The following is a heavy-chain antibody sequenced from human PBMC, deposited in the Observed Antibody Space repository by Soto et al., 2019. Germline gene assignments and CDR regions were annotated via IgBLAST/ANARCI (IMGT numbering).Heavy chain of an antibody. D-gene: IGHD3-10*01. CDR2: IYPSGGST. J-gene: IGHJ4*02. V-gene: IGHV1-46*01. Sequence: ASVKVSCKASGYTFTNYYMHWVRLAPGQGLEWMGIIYPSGGSTRNAQKFQGRVTMTRDTSTSTVYMELSSLRSEDTAVYYCARDFSGPMDYWGRGTLSTVSS. CDR3: ARDFSGPMDY. CDR1: GYTFTNYY.